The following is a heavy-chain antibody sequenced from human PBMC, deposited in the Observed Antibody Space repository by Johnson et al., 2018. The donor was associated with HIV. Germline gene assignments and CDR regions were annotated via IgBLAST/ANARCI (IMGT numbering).Heavy chain of an antibody. V-gene: IGHV3-7*01. Sequence: VQLVESGGGVVQPGMSLRLSCAASGFTFSSYWMSWVRQAPGKGLEWVANIKQDGSEKYYVDSVKGRFTISRDNSKNTLYLQMNSLRAEDTAVYYCARDLSEGELGHAFDIWGQGTMVTVSS. J-gene: IGHJ3*02. CDR3: ARDLSEGELGHAFDI. D-gene: IGHD1-26*01. CDR2: IKQDGSEK. CDR1: GFTFSSYW.